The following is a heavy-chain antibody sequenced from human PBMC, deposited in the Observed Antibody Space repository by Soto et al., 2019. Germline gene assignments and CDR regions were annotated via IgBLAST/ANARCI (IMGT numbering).Heavy chain of an antibody. Sequence: GGSLRLSCAASGFTFSSYAMSWVRQAPGKGLEWVSAISGSGGSTYYADSVKGRFTISRDNSKNTLYLQMNSLRAEDTAVYYCAKAGYFDWLSTPNWFDPWGQGTLVTVSS. CDR3: AKAGYFDWLSTPNWFDP. CDR2: ISGSGGST. J-gene: IGHJ5*02. V-gene: IGHV3-23*01. D-gene: IGHD3-9*01. CDR1: GFTFSSYA.